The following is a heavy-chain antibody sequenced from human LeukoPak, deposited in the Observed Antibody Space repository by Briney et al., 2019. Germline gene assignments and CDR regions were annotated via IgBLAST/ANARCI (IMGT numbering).Heavy chain of an antibody. J-gene: IGHJ4*02. CDR1: GXTFSNSW. V-gene: IGHV3-74*01. CDR3: ASGYGDYVDY. CDR2: INSDGHTT. Sequence: GGSLRLSCAASGXTFSNSWMHWVRQAPGKGLVRVSRINSDGHTTSYADSVKGRFTVSRDNAKNTLYLQMSSLRAEDTAVYYCASGYGDYVDYWGQGTLVTVSS. D-gene: IGHD4-17*01.